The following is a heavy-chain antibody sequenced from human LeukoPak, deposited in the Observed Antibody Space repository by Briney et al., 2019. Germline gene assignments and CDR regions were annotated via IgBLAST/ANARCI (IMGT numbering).Heavy chain of an antibody. CDR2: INHSGST. V-gene: IGHV4-34*01. Sequence: SETLSLTCTVSGDSISSYYWSWIRQPPGKGLEWIGEINHSGSTNYNPSLKSRVTISVDTSKNQFSLKLSSVTAADTAVYYCARDTAGYSYGTIDYWGQGTLVTVSS. D-gene: IGHD5-18*01. J-gene: IGHJ4*02. CDR1: GDSISSYY. CDR3: ARDTAGYSYGTIDY.